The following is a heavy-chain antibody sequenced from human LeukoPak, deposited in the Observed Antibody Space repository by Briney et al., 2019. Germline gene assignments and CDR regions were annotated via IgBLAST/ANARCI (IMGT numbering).Heavy chain of an antibody. J-gene: IGHJ6*03. Sequence: ASVNVSCKASGRTFSSYAISWVRQAPGQGLEWMGGIIPIFGTANYAQKFQGRVTITTDESTSTAYLEMSSLRSEDTAVYYCAHIVVGFSVRRYYYMDVWGKGTTVSVFS. CDR1: GRTFSSYA. CDR3: AHIVVGFSVRRYYYMDV. CDR2: IIPIFGTA. D-gene: IGHD2-2*01. V-gene: IGHV1-69*05.